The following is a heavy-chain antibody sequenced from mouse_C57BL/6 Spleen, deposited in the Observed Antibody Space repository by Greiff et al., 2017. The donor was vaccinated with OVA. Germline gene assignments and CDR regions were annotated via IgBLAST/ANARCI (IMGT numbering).Heavy chain of an antibody. CDR3: ASQSLNDDGRRWYFDV. Sequence: VQLQQSGAELVRPGASVTLSCKASGYTFTSYWMHWVKQRPGQGLEWIGEIDPSDSYTTYNQKFKGKSTLTVDKSSSTAYMQLSSLTSEDSAVYYCASQSLNDDGRRWYFDVWGTGTTVTVSS. CDR2: IDPSDSYT. V-gene: IGHV1-69*01. CDR1: GYTFTSYW. D-gene: IGHD1-1*01. J-gene: IGHJ1*03.